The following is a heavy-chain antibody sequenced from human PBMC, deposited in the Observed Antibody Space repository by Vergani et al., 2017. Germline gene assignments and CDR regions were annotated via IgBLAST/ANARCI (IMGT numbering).Heavy chain of an antibody. J-gene: IGHJ4*02. Sequence: QVQLQQWGAGLLKPSETLSLTCAVYGGSFSGYYWSWIRQPPGKGLEWIGEINHSGSTNYNPSLKSRVTISVDTSKNQFSLKLSSVTAADTAVYYCARDGVGDIVVVTAATQDAPYDYWGQGTLVTVSS. V-gene: IGHV4-34*01. D-gene: IGHD2-2*01. CDR2: INHSGST. CDR3: ARDGVGDIVVVTAATQDAPYDY. CDR1: GGSFSGYY.